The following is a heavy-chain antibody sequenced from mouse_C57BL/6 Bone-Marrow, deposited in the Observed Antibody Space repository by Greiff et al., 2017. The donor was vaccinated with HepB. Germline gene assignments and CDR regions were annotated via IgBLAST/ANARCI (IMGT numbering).Heavy chain of an antibody. Sequence: EVMLVESGEGLVKPGGSLKLSCAASGFTFSSYAMSWVRQTPEKRLEWVAYISSGGDYIYYADTVKGRFTISRDNARNTLYLQMSSLKSEDTAMYYCTNYYGSSYGGYFDYWGQGTTLTVSS. D-gene: IGHD1-1*01. CDR1: GFTFSSYA. V-gene: IGHV5-9-1*02. J-gene: IGHJ2*01. CDR3: TNYYGSSYGGYFDY. CDR2: ISSGGDYI.